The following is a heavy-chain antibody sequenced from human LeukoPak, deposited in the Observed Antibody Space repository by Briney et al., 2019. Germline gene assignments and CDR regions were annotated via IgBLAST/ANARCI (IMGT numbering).Heavy chain of an antibody. CDR3: TWSSSRNYYYGMGV. CDR2: INHSGST. CDR1: GGSFSGYY. D-gene: IGHD6-13*01. J-gene: IGHJ6*04. V-gene: IGHV4-34*01. Sequence: SETLSLTCAVYGGSFSGYYWSWIRQPPGKGLEWIGEINHSGSTNYNPSLKSRVTISVDTSKNQFSLKLSSVTAADTAVYYCTWSSSRNYYYGMGVWGKGTTVTVSS.